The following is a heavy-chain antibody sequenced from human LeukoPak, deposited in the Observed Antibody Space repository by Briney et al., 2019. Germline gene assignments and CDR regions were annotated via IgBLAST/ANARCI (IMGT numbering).Heavy chain of an antibody. V-gene: IGHV4-59*01. Sequence: SETLSLTCTVSGVSISSYYWSWIRQPPGKGLEWIGYIYYSGSTNYNPSLKSRVTISVDTSKNHFSLKLSSVTAADTAVYYCARDVYYYDSSHSRAFDIWGQGTMVTVSS. J-gene: IGHJ3*02. CDR2: IYYSGST. CDR1: GVSISSYY. D-gene: IGHD3-22*01. CDR3: ARDVYYYDSSHSRAFDI.